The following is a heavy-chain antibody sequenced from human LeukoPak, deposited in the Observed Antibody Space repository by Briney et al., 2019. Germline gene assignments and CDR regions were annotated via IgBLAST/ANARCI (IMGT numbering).Heavy chain of an antibody. Sequence: PSETLSLTCAVSGYSISSGYYWAWIRQPPGKGLEWIGSIYHSGSTYYNPSLKSRVTISVDTSKNQFSLKLSSVTAADTGVYYCAGLIITYYFDYWGQATLVTVSA. J-gene: IGHJ4*02. CDR1: GYSISSGYY. D-gene: IGHD3-10*01. CDR3: AGLIITYYFDY. CDR2: IYHSGST. V-gene: IGHV4-38-2*01.